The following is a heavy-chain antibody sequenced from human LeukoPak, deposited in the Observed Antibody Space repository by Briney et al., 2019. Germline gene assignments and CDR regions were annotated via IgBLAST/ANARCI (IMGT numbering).Heavy chain of an antibody. J-gene: IGHJ4*02. CDR2: IRYDGSNK. Sequence: AGSLTLSCAASGFTFSSYGMHWVRQPPGKGLEWVAFIRYDGSNKYYPASMKGRFTISRDNSKNTLYLQMNSLRAEDTAVYYCAKDPMVRGVIGRYFDYWGQGTLVTVSS. V-gene: IGHV3-30*02. D-gene: IGHD3-10*01. CDR1: GFTFSSYG. CDR3: AKDPMVRGVIGRYFDY.